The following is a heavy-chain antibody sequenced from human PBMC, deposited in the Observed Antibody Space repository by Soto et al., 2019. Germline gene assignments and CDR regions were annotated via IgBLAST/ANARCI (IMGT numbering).Heavy chain of an antibody. CDR1: GFTFSSYA. D-gene: IGHD3-3*01. Sequence: PGGSLRLSCAASGFTFSSYAMSWVRQAPGKGLEWVSAISGSSGSTYYADSVKGRFTISRDNAKNSLYLQMNSLRAEDTAVYYCVTWVPYYDFWSGYPAPYYFDYWGQGTLVTVSS. CDR3: VTWVPYYDFWSGYPAPYYFDY. J-gene: IGHJ4*02. V-gene: IGHV3-23*01. CDR2: ISGSSGST.